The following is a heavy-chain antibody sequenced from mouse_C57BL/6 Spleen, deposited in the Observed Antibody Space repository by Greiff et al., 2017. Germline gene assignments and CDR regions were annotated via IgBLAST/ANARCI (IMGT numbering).Heavy chain of an antibody. CDR1: GYTFTSYW. D-gene: IGHD1-1*01. V-gene: IGHV1-59*01. J-gene: IGHJ4*01. CDR3: ARGGYYGSSLYAMDY. CDR2: IDPSDSYT. Sequence: VQLQQPGAELVRPGTSVKLSCKASGYTFTSYWMHWVKQRPGQGLEWIGVIDPSDSYTNYNQKFKGKATLTVDTSSSTAYMQLSSLTSEDSAVYYCARGGYYGSSLYAMDYWGQGTSVTVSS.